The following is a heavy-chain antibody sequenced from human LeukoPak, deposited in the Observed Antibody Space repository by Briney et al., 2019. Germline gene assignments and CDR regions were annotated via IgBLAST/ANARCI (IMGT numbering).Heavy chain of an antibody. D-gene: IGHD6-19*01. CDR1: GFTFSSYA. V-gene: IGHV3-23*03. J-gene: IGHJ3*02. CDR2: VQKDGNLK. Sequence: QSGGSLRLSCAASGFTFSSYAMSWVRQAPGRGLEWVAFVQKDGNLKKYADSVKGRFTISRDNSKNTLYLQMNSLRAEDTAVYYCAKSQWLANDAFDIWGQGTMVTVSS. CDR3: AKSQWLANDAFDI.